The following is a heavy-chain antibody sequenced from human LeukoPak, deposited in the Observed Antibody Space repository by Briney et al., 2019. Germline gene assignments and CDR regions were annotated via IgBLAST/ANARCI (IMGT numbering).Heavy chain of an antibody. CDR2: INHSGST. CDR1: GGSFSGYY. CDR3: ARDRVSGDCFDY. J-gene: IGHJ4*02. V-gene: IGHV4-34*01. D-gene: IGHD3-10*01. Sequence: SETLSLTCAVYGGSFSGYYWSWIRQPPGKGLEWIGEINHSGSTNYNPSLKSRVTISVDTSKNQFSLKLSSVTAADTAVYYCARDRVSGDCFDYWGQGTLVTVSS.